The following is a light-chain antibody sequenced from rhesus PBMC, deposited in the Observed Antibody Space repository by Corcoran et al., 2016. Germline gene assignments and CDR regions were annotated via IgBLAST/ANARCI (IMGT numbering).Light chain of an antibody. CDR1: QSIGSN. Sequence: QVILTQSPGILSLSPGERATLSCRASQSIGSNLAWYQQKPGQAPRLLIYGASSRAIGIPYRFRGRESGTECTLTISSLEPEDFAIYSCQNYRTSPPCSFGQGTKVEIE. CDR2: GAS. CDR3: QNYRTSPPCS. V-gene: IGKV3-53*01. J-gene: IGKJ2*01.